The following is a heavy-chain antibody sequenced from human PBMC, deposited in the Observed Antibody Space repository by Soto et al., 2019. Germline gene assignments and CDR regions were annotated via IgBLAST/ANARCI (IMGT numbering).Heavy chain of an antibody. CDR3: ARTPLGYCSGGSCYSYYYFDY. V-gene: IGHV4-59*01. Sequence: SETLSLTCTVSGGSISSYYWSWIRQPPGKGLEWIGYIYYSGSTNYNPSLKSRVTISVDTSKNQFSLKLSSVTAADTAVYYCARTPLGYCSGGSCYSYYYFDYWGQGTLVTVSS. CDR2: IYYSGST. CDR1: GGSISSYY. D-gene: IGHD2-15*01. J-gene: IGHJ4*02.